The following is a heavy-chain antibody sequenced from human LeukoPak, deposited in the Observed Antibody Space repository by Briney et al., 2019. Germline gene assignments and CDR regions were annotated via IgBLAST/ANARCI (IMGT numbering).Heavy chain of an antibody. D-gene: IGHD3-10*01. V-gene: IGHV4-61*08. CDR1: GGSISSGDYY. CDR2: IYYSGST. CDR3: ARGLYYGSGSYGD. J-gene: IGHJ4*02. Sequence: SETLSLTCTVSGGSISSGDYYWSWIRQPPGKGLEWIGYIYYSGSTYYNPSLKSRVTISVDTSKNQFSLKLSSVTAADTAVYYCARGLYYGSGSYGDWGQGTLVTVSS.